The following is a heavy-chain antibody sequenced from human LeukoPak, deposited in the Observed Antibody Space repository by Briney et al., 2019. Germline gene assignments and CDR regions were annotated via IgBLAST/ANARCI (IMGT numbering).Heavy chain of an antibody. CDR3: ARDQNAEVWMVGATYYGDYVHAFDI. J-gene: IGHJ3*02. CDR2: IYYSGST. Sequence: SQTLSLTCTVSGGSISSGDYYWSWIRQPPGKGLEWIGYIYYSGSTYYNPSLKSRVTISVDTSKNQFSLKLSSVTAADTAVYYCARDQNAEVWMVGATYYGDYVHAFDIWGQGTMVTVSS. CDR1: GGSISSGDYY. V-gene: IGHV4-30-4*08. D-gene: IGHD4-17*01.